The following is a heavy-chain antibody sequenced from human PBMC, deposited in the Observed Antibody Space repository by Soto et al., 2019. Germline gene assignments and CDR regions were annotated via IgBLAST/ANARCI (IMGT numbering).Heavy chain of an antibody. V-gene: IGHV3-21*01. CDR3: ARDRFTMVRGVILYFDY. CDR1: GFTFSSYS. Sequence: GGSLRLSCAASGFTFSSYSMNWVRQAPGKGLEWVSSISSSSSYIYYADSVKGRFTISRDNAKNSLYLQMNSLRAEDTAVYYCARDRFTMVRGVILYFDYWGQGTLVTVSS. J-gene: IGHJ4*02. D-gene: IGHD3-10*01. CDR2: ISSSSSYI.